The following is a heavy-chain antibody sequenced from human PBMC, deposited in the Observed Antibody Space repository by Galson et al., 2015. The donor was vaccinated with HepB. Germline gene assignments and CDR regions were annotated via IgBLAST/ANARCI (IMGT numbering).Heavy chain of an antibody. CDR2: ISRSSSYI. D-gene: IGHD3-22*01. CDR1: GFTFSTYN. CDR3: ARARLFYYDSSGSFYFDN. J-gene: IGHJ4*02. V-gene: IGHV3-21*01. Sequence: SLRLSCAASGFTFSTYNMNWVRQAPGKGLEWVSAISRSSSYIYYADSLKGRFTISRDDAKNSLYLQMNSLRDEDTAVYYCARARLFYYDSSGSFYFDNWGQGTLVTVSS.